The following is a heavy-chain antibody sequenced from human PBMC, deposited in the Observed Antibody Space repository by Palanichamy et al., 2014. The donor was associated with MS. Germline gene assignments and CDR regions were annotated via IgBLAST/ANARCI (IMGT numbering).Heavy chain of an antibody. CDR1: GYTFNGYY. CDR2: IKPNSGDT. J-gene: IGHJ6*02. V-gene: IGHV1-2*02. CDR3: AKRGSKGFDV. Sequence: QEQLAQSGAEVKKPGASVKVSCKASGYTFNGYYIHWVRQAPGQGLEWMGWIKPNSGDTNYAQKFLDRVTMTRDTSTSTAYMELSRLRSDDTAVYYCAKRGSKGFDVWGQGTTVSVSS. D-gene: IGHD5-12*01.